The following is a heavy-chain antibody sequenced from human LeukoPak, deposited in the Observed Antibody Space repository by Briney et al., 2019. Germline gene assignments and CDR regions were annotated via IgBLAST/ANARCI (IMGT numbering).Heavy chain of an antibody. Sequence: SETLSLTCPVSGGSISGYYWNWIRQPPGKGLEWIGFVYYSGSTNYNPSLKSRVTMSVDTSKNQFSLKLSSVTAADTAVYYCAMGYSGSYGLYWGQGTLVTVSS. CDR2: VYYSGST. CDR1: GGSISGYY. J-gene: IGHJ4*02. CDR3: AMGYSGSYGLY. D-gene: IGHD1-26*01. V-gene: IGHV4-59*12.